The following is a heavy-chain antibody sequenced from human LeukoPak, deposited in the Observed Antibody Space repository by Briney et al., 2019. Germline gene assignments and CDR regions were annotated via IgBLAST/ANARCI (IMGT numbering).Heavy chain of an antibody. CDR3: ASYSSSWTGYFQH. CDR2: ISSSSSYI. Sequence: PGGSLRLSCAASGFTFSSYSMNWVRQAPGKGLEWVSSISSSSSYIYHADSVKGRFTISRDNAKNSLYLQMNSLRAEDTAVYYCASYSSSWTGYFQHWGQGTLVTVSS. D-gene: IGHD6-13*01. CDR1: GFTFSSYS. V-gene: IGHV3-21*01. J-gene: IGHJ1*01.